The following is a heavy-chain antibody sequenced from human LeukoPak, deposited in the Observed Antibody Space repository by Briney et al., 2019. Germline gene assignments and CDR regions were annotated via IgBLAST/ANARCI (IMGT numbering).Heavy chain of an antibody. CDR2: INQSGST. D-gene: IGHD3-10*01. J-gene: IGHJ6*01. V-gene: IGHV4-34*01. CDR3: ARGLYYNSSGRHGVDV. Sequence: SETLSLTCAVYGGSFSGYYWNWIRQPPGKGLEWIGEINQSGSTTYNPSLKSRVTISVDTSKNQFSLKLSSVTAADTAVYYCARGLYYNSSGRHGVDVWGQGTTVTVSS. CDR1: GGSFSGYY.